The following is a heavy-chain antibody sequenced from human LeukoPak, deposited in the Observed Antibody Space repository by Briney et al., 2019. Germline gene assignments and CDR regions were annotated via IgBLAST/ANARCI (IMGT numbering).Heavy chain of an antibody. Sequence: PGGSLRLSCEAFGFTFSSYGMHWVRQAPGKGLEWVSVISYDGSDKYYADSVKGRFTVSRDTFKNTLYLQMNSLRGDDTAVYYCARDLTHLAMAGTGILGYFDYWGQGILVTVSS. D-gene: IGHD6-19*01. CDR1: GFTFSSYG. CDR2: ISYDGSDK. CDR3: ARDLTHLAMAGTGILGYFDY. J-gene: IGHJ4*02. V-gene: IGHV3-30*19.